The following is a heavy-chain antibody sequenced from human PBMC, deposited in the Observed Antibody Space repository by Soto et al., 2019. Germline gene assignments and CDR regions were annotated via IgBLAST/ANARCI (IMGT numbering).Heavy chain of an antibody. J-gene: IGHJ6*02. CDR1: GFIVSNYY. CDR2: ISASGTDI. Sequence: QVQLVESGGGLVKPGGSLRLSCAASGFIVSNYYISWIRQAPGKGLEWVSYISASGTDIYYTDSVKGRFTISRDNAKNSLYLQMNSLTAEDTAVYYCARGHYGLDVWGQGTTVTVSS. V-gene: IGHV3-11*01. CDR3: ARGHYGLDV.